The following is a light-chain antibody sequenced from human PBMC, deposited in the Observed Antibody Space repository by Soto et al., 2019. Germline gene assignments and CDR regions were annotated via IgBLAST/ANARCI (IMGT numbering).Light chain of an antibody. CDR3: AAWDGSLSGHV. CDR2: VND. CDR1: TSNIGGNT. J-gene: IGLJ1*01. V-gene: IGLV1-44*01. Sequence: QSVLTQPPSASGTPEQGVTISCSGSTSNIGGNTVCWFQQLPGTAPKVLIYVNDKRPSGVPDRFSGSKSGTSAYLAISGLQSEDEADYYCAAWDGSLSGHVFGAGTKLTVL.